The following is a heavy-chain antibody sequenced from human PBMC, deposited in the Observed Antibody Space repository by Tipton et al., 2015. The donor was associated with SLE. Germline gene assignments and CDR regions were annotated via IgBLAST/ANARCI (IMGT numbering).Heavy chain of an antibody. Sequence: TLSLTCTVSGGSIGSSYWCWIRQPPGKGLEWIGYIYHSGSTYYNPSLKSRLTLSVDTSKNHLSLNLTSVTAADTAVYYCARDLGYGLDVWGQGTTVTVSS. CDR3: ARDLGYGLDV. J-gene: IGHJ6*02. CDR2: IYHSGST. D-gene: IGHD7-27*01. V-gene: IGHV4-59*12. CDR1: GGSIGSSY.